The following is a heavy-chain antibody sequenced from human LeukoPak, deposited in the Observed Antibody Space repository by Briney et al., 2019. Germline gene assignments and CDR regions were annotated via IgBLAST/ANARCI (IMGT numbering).Heavy chain of an antibody. D-gene: IGHD6-13*01. CDR2: IYSGGST. CDR3: AREGVHSSMWFDP. CDR1: GFTVSSNY. Sequence: GGSLRLSCAASGFTVSSNYMSWVRQAPGKGLEWVSVIYSGGSTYYADSVKGRFTISRDNSKNTLYLQMNSLRAEDTAVYYCAREGVHSSMWFDPWGQGTLVTVSS. V-gene: IGHV3-66*01. J-gene: IGHJ5*02.